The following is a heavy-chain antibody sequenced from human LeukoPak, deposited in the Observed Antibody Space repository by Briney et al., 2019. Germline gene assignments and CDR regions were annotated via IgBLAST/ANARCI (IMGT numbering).Heavy chain of an antibody. J-gene: IGHJ4*02. CDR2: INSDERST. CDR1: GFTFSNYY. V-gene: IGHV3-74*01. D-gene: IGHD3-22*01. Sequence: GGSLRLSCAASGFTFSNYYMHWVRQAPGKGLVWVSRINSDERSTNYADSVKGRFTISRDNAKNTLYLQMNSLRAEDTAVYYCAREGYYYDSSGYTYYFDYWGRGTLVTVSS. CDR3: AREGYYYDSSGYTYYFDY.